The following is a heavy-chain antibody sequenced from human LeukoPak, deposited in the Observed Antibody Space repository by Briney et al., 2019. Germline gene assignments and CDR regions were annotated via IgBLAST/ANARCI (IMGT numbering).Heavy chain of an antibody. D-gene: IGHD1-14*01. V-gene: IGHV4-39*07. CDR2: IYHSGST. J-gene: IGHJ6*03. CDR1: GGSISSGTYY. CDR3: ARDRKYYYHMDV. Sequence: SETLSLTCTVSGGSISSGTYYWAWIRQPPGKGLEWIGTIYHSGSTYYNPSLKSRVTISVDTSKNQFSLNLTSLTAADTAVYYCARDRKYYYHMDVWGKGTTVTVSS.